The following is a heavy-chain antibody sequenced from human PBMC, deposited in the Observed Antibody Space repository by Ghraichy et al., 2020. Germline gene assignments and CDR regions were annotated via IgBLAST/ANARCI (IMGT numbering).Heavy chain of an antibody. Sequence: GGSLRLSCAASGFTFSKYWMHWVRQAPGKGLVWISRINDDGSSTSHADSVKGRFTISRDNAKNTLYLQMNGLRVEDTAVYYCAGPLSNDAFDTWSQGTIVNVSS. V-gene: IGHV3-74*01. CDR2: INDDGSST. J-gene: IGHJ3*02. CDR1: GFTFSKYW. CDR3: AGPLSNDAFDT.